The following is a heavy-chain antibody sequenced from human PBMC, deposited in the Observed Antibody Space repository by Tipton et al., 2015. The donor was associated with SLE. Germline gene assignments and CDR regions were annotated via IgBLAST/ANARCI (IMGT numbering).Heavy chain of an antibody. Sequence: TLSLTCTVSGGSISSSSYYWGWIRQPPGKGLEWIGRICASGATNYNPSFKSRLTISIDTSKNYFSLNLSSVTAADTAVYFCARDPLAVGDGESLDLWGRGTLVTVSS. V-gene: IGHV4-39*07. J-gene: IGHJ2*01. D-gene: IGHD1-26*01. CDR1: GGSISSSSYY. CDR3: ARDPLAVGDGESLDL. CDR2: ICASGAT.